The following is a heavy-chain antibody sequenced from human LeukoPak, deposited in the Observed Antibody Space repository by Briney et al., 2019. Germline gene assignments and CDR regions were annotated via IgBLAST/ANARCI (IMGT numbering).Heavy chain of an antibody. J-gene: IGHJ4*02. CDR1: GGSISSYY. D-gene: IGHD6-13*01. V-gene: IGHV4-59*01. Sequence: SETLSLTCTVSGGSISSYYWSWIRQPPGKGLGWIGYIYYSGSTNYNPSLKSRVTISVDTSKNQFSLKLSSVTAADTAVYYCARLGSSSWYYFEYWGQGTLVTVSS. CDR3: ARLGSSSWYYFEY. CDR2: IYYSGST.